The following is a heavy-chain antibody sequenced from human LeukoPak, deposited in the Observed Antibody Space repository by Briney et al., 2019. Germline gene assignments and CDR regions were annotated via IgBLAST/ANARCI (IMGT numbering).Heavy chain of an antibody. CDR3: ARDRVAARIMDY. Sequence: ASVKVSCKASGYTFTSYDINWVRQATGQGLEWMGWMNPNSGNTGYAQKFQGRVTMTRNTSISTAHMELSRLRSDDTAVYYCARDRVAARIMDYWGQGTLVTVSS. CDR2: MNPNSGNT. CDR1: GYTFTSYD. D-gene: IGHD6-6*01. J-gene: IGHJ4*02. V-gene: IGHV1-8*01.